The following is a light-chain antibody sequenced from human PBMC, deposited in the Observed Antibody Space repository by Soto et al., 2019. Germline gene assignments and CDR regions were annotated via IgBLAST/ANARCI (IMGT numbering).Light chain of an antibody. J-gene: IGLJ2*01. CDR3: SSYAGSNNFVV. CDR2: EVS. V-gene: IGLV2-8*01. Sequence: QSALTQPPSASGSPGQSVTISCTGTSSDVGGYNYVSWYQQHPGKARKLMIYEVSKRPSGVPDRFSGSKSGNTASLTVSGLQAEDEADYYCSSYAGSNNFVVFGGGTKLTVL. CDR1: SSDVGGYNY.